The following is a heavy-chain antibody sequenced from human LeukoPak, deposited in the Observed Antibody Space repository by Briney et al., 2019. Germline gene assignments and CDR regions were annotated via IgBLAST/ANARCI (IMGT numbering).Heavy chain of an antibody. D-gene: IGHD7-27*01. CDR3: ARDWNWGSSDAFDF. CDR1: GYTFTRYY. V-gene: IGHV1-46*01. CDR2: INPSGGHT. J-gene: IGHJ3*01. Sequence: GASVKVSCKASGYTFTRYYMHWVQQAPGQGLEWMGIINPSGGHTNYAQKFQGRVTMTRDTSTSTVYMELSSLRSEDTAVYYCARDWNWGSSDAFDFWGQGTMVTVSS.